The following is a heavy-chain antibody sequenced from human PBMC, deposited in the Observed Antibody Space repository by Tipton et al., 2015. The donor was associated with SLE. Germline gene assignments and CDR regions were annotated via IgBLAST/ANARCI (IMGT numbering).Heavy chain of an antibody. V-gene: IGHV4-31*03. D-gene: IGHD1-14*01. Sequence: GLVKPSQTLSLTCSVSGGSITSGGYYWGWIRQHPGKGLEWIGNIYHRGNTDYSSSLKSRVTFSVDTSKNQFSLKLNSVTAADTAMYYCARAHEPGFDCWGQGTLVTVSS. CDR1: GGSITSGGYY. CDR2: IYHRGNT. J-gene: IGHJ4*02. CDR3: ARAHEPGFDC.